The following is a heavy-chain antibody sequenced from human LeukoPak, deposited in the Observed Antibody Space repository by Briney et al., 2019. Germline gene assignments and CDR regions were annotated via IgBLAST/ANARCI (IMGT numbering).Heavy chain of an antibody. CDR1: GFTFSSYG. D-gene: IGHD4-17*01. V-gene: IGHV3-48*04. CDR2: ISSSGSTI. CDR3: AREVTTVPFDS. J-gene: IGHJ4*02. Sequence: GGSLRLSCAASGFTFSSYGMSWVRQAPGKGLEWVSYISSSGSTIYYADSVKGRFTISRDNAKNSLYLQMNSPRAEDTAVYYCAREVTTVPFDSGGQEPLVTVS.